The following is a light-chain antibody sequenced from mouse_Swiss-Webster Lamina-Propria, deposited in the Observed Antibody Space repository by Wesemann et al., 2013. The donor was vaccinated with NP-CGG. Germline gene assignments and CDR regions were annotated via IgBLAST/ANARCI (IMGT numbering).Light chain of an antibody. CDR1: KSISKY. J-gene: IGKJ5*01. CDR3: QQGQSYPLT. V-gene: IGKV16-104*01. Sequence: DVQITQSPSYLAASPGETITINCRASKSISKYLAWYQEKPGKTNKLLIYSGSTLQSGIPSRFSGSGSGTDFTLTISSLEPEDIATYYCQQGQSYPLTFGAGTKLELK. CDR2: SGS.